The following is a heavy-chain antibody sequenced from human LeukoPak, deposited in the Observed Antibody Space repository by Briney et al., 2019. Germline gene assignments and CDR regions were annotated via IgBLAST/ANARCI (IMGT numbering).Heavy chain of an antibody. J-gene: IGHJ6*04. CDR3: ARGDCSGGSCYGDFYYGMDV. V-gene: IGHV5-10-1*01. CDR2: IDPSDSYT. CDR1: GCIFTSYW. Sequence: GESLQISCKGSGCIFTSYWIRWVRQLPGKGLEWMGRIDPSDSYTNYSPSFEGHVTISADKSISTAYLQWSSLKASDTAMYYCARGDCSGGSCYGDFYYGMDVWGKGTTVTVSS. D-gene: IGHD2-15*01.